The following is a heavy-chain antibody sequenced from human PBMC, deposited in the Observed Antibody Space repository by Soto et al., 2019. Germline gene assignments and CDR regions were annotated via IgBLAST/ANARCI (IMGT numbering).Heavy chain of an antibody. D-gene: IGHD6-6*01. V-gene: IGHV1-2*02. CDR1: GYTFTGYY. CDR3: ARWSSSPSDPYYGMDV. CDR2: INPNSGGT. Sequence: ASVKVSCKASGYTFTGYYMHWVRQAPGQGLEWMGWINPNSGGTNYAQKFQGRVTMTRDTSISTAYMELSRLRSDDTAVYYCARWSSSPSDPYYGMDVWGQGTTVTVSS. J-gene: IGHJ6*02.